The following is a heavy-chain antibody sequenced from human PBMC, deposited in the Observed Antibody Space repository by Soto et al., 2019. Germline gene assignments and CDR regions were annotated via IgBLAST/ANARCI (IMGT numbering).Heavy chain of an antibody. CDR3: ARRFKGYCSSTSCPYYYYYMDV. J-gene: IGHJ6*03. D-gene: IGHD2-2*01. Sequence: PSETLSLTCTVSGGSISSYYWSWIRQPPGKGLEWIGYIYYSGSTNYNPSLKSRVTISVDTSKNQFSLKLSSVTAADAAVYYRARRFKGYCSSTSCPYYYYYMDVWGKGTTVTVSS. CDR1: GGSISSYY. CDR2: IYYSGST. V-gene: IGHV4-59*08.